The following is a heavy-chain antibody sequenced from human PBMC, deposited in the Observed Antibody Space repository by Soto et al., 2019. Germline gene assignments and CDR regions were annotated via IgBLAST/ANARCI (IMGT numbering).Heavy chain of an antibody. CDR2: ISSSSSYI. CDR1: GFTFNSYS. Sequence: EVQLVESGGGLVKPGGSLRLSCAASGFTFNSYSMNCFRQAPGKGLEWVSSISSSSSYIYYADSVKGRFTISRDNAKNSLYLQMNSLRAEDTAVYYCAIAEYYYDTSGWYYWCQGTLVTVSS. J-gene: IGHJ4*02. D-gene: IGHD3-22*01. CDR3: AIAEYYYDTSGWYY. V-gene: IGHV3-21*01.